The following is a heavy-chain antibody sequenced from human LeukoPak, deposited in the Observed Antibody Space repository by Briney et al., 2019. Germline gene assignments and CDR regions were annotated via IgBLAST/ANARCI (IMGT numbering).Heavy chain of an antibody. CDR3: ARGYYDSSGYGDVWYFDY. CDR2: IYTSGST. D-gene: IGHD3-22*01. V-gene: IGHV4-61*02. CDR1: GGSISSGSYY. Sequence: PSETLSLTCTVSGGSISSGSYYWSWVRQPAGKGLEWIGRIYTSGSTNYNPSLKSRVTISGDTSKNQFSLKLSSVTAADTAVYSCARGYYDSSGYGDVWYFDYWGQGTLVTVSS. J-gene: IGHJ4*02.